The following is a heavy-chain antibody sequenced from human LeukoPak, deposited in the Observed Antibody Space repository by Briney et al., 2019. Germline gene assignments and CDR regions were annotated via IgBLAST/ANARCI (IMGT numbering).Heavy chain of an antibody. CDR3: ARHPGKVTNDWYFDL. CDR1: GYTFTGYY. V-gene: IGHV1-2*02. CDR2: INPNSGGT. J-gene: IGHJ2*01. Sequence: VASVKVSCKASGYTFTGYYMHWVRHAPGQGLEWMGWINPNSGGTNYAQKFQGRVTMTRDTSITTAYMELSRLSSDDTAVYYCARHPGKVTNDWYFDLWGRGTLVTVSS. D-gene: IGHD4-23*01.